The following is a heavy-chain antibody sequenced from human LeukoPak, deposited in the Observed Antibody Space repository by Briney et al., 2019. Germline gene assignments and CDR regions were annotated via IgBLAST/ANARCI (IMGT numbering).Heavy chain of an antibody. V-gene: IGHV1-2*02. D-gene: IGHD4-17*01. J-gene: IGHJ3*02. CDR1: GYTFTVYY. Sequence: ASVKVSCKASGYTFTVYYMHWVRQAPGQGLEWMGWVNPNSGDTNYAQRFQGRVTMTRDTSINTAYMELSRLRSDDTAVYYCARGYDYGDFGDAFDIWGQGTVVTVSS. CDR2: VNPNSGDT. CDR3: ARGYDYGDFGDAFDI.